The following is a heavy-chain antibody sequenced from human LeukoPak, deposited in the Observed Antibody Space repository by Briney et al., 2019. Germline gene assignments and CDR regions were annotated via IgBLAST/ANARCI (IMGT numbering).Heavy chain of an antibody. V-gene: IGHV3-20*04. CDR1: GFTFDDYG. J-gene: IGHJ4*02. CDR2: INWNGGST. Sequence: GGSLRLSCEASGFTFDDYGMSWVRQAPGKGLEWVSGINWNGGSTGYADSVKGRFTISRDNAKNSLYLQMNSLRAEDSAVYYCARYCTFRTCSGTKFDSWGQGTLVTVSS. D-gene: IGHD1-1*01. CDR3: ARYCTFRTCSGTKFDS.